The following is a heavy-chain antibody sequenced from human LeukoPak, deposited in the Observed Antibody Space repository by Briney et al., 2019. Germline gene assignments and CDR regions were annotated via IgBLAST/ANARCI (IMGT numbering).Heavy chain of an antibody. CDR2: INPSGGST. D-gene: IGHD2-2*01. Sequence: WASVKVSCTASGYTFTSYYMHWVRQAPGQGLEWMGIINPSGGSTSYAQKFQGRVTMTRDTSTSTVYMELSSLRSEDTAVYYCARDVRVVPAAMYWFDPWGQGTLVTVSS. J-gene: IGHJ5*02. CDR3: ARDVRVVPAAMYWFDP. V-gene: IGHV1-46*01. CDR1: GYTFTSYY.